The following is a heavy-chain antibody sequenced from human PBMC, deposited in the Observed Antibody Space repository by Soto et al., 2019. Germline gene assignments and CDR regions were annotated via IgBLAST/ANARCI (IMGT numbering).Heavy chain of an antibody. Sequence: QITLKESGPTRVKPTQTLTLTCTYSGFSLNTSGMGVGWIRLPPGKAPEWLALIYWDDDKRYNSSLKSRPTITKDTSKIQVVLTITNMDPVDTATYYCAHLYVYGYESWDYWGQGTLVTVSS. CDR2: IYWDDDK. CDR1: GFSLNTSGMG. V-gene: IGHV2-5*02. CDR3: AHLYVYGYESWDY. J-gene: IGHJ4*02. D-gene: IGHD5-18*01.